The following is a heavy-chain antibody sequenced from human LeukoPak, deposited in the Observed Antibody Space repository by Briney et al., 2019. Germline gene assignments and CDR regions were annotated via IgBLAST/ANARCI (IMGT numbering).Heavy chain of an antibody. Sequence: PGGSLRLSCAASGFTFSDYYMNWVRQAPGKGLEWVSSISSSSTIYYADSVKGRFTISRDNAENSLYLQMNSLRAEDTAVYYCARDSLLGYCSSTSCHGTYYYYMDVWGKGTTVTVSS. CDR1: GFTFSDYY. CDR2: ISSSSTI. V-gene: IGHV3-69-1*02. D-gene: IGHD2-2*01. CDR3: ARDSLLGYCSSTSCHGTYYYYMDV. J-gene: IGHJ6*03.